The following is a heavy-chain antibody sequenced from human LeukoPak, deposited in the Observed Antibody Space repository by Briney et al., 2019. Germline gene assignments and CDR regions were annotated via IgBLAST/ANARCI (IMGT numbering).Heavy chain of an antibody. CDR1: GFTFSNYW. Sequence: GGSLRLSCAASGFTFSNYWMHWVRQAPGKGPVWVSRINTDGNITTYADSVKGRFSISRDNAKNALYLQMNSLRAEDTAVYYCARDLDYWGQGTLVTVSS. J-gene: IGHJ4*02. CDR3: ARDLDY. CDR2: INTDGNIT. V-gene: IGHV3-74*01.